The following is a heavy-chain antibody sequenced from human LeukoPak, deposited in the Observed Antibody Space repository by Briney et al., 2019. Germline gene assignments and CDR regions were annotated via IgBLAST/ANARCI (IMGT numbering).Heavy chain of an antibody. V-gene: IGHV5-51*01. J-gene: IGHJ4*02. CDR1: GYSFTSYW. Sequence: ESLKISCKGSGYSFTSYWIGWVRQMPGEGLEWMGIIYPGDSDTRYSPSFQGQVTISADKSISTAYLQWSSLKASDTAMYYCARRNDILTGYTDYWGQGTLVTVSS. CDR2: IYPGDSDT. CDR3: ARRNDILTGYTDY. D-gene: IGHD3-9*01.